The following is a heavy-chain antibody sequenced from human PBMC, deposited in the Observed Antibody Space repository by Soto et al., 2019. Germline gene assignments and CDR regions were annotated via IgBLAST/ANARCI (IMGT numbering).Heavy chain of an antibody. CDR1: GYSFASYW. Sequence: ESLKISCKGSGYSFASYWIGWVRQMPGRGLEWMGIIYPDDTDIKYSPSFEGQVTISADKSISTAYLQWRSLKASDSAMYYCARGDTGAYWGQGTLVTVSS. CDR2: IYPDDTDI. CDR3: ARGDTGAY. J-gene: IGHJ4*02. V-gene: IGHV5-51*01. D-gene: IGHD1-26*01.